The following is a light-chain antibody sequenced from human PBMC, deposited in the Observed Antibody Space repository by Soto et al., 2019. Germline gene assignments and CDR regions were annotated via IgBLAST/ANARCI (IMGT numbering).Light chain of an antibody. CDR3: QQRTNWPVT. Sequence: EIVLTQPPATLSLSPGERATLSCRASQSISSYLAWYQQKPGQTPRLLIYDASSRATGIPARFSGSGSGTDFTLTISSLEPEDFAVYYCQQRTNWPVTFGPGTKVDVK. J-gene: IGKJ3*01. V-gene: IGKV3-11*01. CDR1: QSISSY. CDR2: DAS.